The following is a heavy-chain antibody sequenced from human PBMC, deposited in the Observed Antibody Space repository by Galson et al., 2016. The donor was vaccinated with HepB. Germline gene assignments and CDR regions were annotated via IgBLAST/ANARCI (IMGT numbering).Heavy chain of an antibody. D-gene: IGHD6-6*01. V-gene: IGHV3-66*01. CDR2: IFGSDTT. CDR3: ARSPVCSSSSPYDFNYGLDV. CDR1: GVSVSINY. J-gene: IGHJ6*02. Sequence: SLRLSCAASGVSVSINYMTWVRQAPGKGLEWVAMIFGSDTTYYADSVKGRFTFSRDSSKNTLSLQMNNLRVEDTGIYYCARSPVCSSSSPYDFNYGLDVWGRGTTVTVSS.